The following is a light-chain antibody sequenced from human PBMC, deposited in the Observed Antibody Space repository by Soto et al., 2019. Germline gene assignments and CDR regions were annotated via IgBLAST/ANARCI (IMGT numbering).Light chain of an antibody. CDR2: EST. J-gene: IGLJ2*01. V-gene: IGLV1-40*01. CDR3: QSYDSRLTGYVV. Sequence: QSVLTQPPSVSGAPGQRITISCTGSSSSIGAGYDVHWYQQLPGTAPKLLIYESTNRPSGVSDRFSGSKSGTSASLAITGLQAEDEADYYCQSYDSRLTGYVVFGGGTKLTVL. CDR1: SSSIGAGYD.